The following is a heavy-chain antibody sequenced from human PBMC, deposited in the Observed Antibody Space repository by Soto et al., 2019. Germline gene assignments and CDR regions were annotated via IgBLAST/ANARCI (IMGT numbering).Heavy chain of an antibody. V-gene: IGHV1-18*01. CDR3: ARNGAVAGSVGLLPPTRCWFDP. Sequence: QVQLVQSGAEVKKPGASVKVSCKASGYTFTSYGISWVRQAPGQGLEWMGWISAYNGNTNYAQKLQGRVTMTTDTTTSTAYMELRSLRSDDTAVYYCARNGAVAGSVGLLPPTRCWFDPWGQGTLVTVSS. CDR2: ISAYNGNT. CDR1: GYTFTSYG. J-gene: IGHJ5*02. D-gene: IGHD6-19*01.